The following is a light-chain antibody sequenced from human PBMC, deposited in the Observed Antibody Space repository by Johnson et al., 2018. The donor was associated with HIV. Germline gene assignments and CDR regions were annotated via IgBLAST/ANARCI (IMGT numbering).Light chain of an antibody. Sequence: QSVLTLPPSVSAAPGQKVTISCSGSSSDMGKYAISWYQRLPGTAPKLLIYDNNKRPSGIPDRFSGSKSGTSATLGITGLQTGDEADYYCGTWDNGLSAYVFGTGTKVTVL. CDR3: GTWDNGLSAYV. CDR1: SSDMGKYA. CDR2: DNN. J-gene: IGLJ1*01. V-gene: IGLV1-51*01.